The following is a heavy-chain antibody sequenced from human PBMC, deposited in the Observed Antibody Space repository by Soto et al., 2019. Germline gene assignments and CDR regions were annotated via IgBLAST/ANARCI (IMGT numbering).Heavy chain of an antibody. J-gene: IGHJ5*02. Sequence: EAQLLESGGGLVRPGGSLRLSCAASGITLSDSAMTWVRQAPGEGLEWISSLTGDAKTTYYADSVKGRFTVSRDISKNTFYLQMDSLRAEDTAMYFCARITRSWGQGTLVTVSS. CDR2: LTGDAKTT. CDR3: ARITRS. CDR1: GITLSDSA. V-gene: IGHV3-23*01. D-gene: IGHD3-3*01.